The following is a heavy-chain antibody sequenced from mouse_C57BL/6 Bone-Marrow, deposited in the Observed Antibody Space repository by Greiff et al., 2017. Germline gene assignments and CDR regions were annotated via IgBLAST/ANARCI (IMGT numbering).Heavy chain of an antibody. Sequence: EVQLQQSGAELVRPGASVKLSCTASGFNIKDDYMHWVKQRPEQGLEWIGWIDPENGDTAYASKFQGKATITADTSSNTAYLQLSSLTSEDTAVYYCKGGTTAQEKFAYWGQGTLVTVSA. CDR1: GFNIKDDY. D-gene: IGHD3-2*02. CDR3: KGGTTAQEKFAY. J-gene: IGHJ3*01. V-gene: IGHV14-4*01. CDR2: IDPENGDT.